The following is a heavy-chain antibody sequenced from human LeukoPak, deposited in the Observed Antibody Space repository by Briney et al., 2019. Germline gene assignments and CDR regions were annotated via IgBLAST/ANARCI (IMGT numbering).Heavy chain of an antibody. Sequence: GGSLRLSCAASGFTFDDYAMHWVRQAPGKGLEWVSLISWDGGSTYYADSVKGRFTISRDNSKNPLYLQMNSLRAEDTAVYYCAKEFSYYDSSGYFPFGYYWGQGTLVTVSS. J-gene: IGHJ4*02. CDR3: AKEFSYYDSSGYFPFGYY. V-gene: IGHV3-43D*03. CDR2: ISWDGGST. D-gene: IGHD3-22*01. CDR1: GFTFDDYA.